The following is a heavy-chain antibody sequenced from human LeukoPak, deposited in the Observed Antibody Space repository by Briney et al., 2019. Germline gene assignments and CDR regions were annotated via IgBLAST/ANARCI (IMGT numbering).Heavy chain of an antibody. D-gene: IGHD3-9*01. V-gene: IGHV1-46*01. Sequence: GASAKVSCKASGYTFTNYYMHWVRQAPGQGLEWMGIINPSGGSTRYAQKFQGRVTMTRDTSTSTVYMELSSLRSEDTAVYYCARRGYDILTEGFDPWGQGTLVTVSS. CDR3: ARRGYDILTEGFDP. CDR2: INPSGGST. J-gene: IGHJ5*02. CDR1: GYTFTNYY.